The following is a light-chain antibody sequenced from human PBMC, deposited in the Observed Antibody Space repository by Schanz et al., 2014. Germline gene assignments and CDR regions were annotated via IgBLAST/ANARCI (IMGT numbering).Light chain of an antibody. CDR3: QQYGSSPET. CDR2: AAS. CDR1: QIVSSN. J-gene: IGKJ1*01. V-gene: IGKV3-20*01. Sequence: EIVMTQSPATLSVSPGERATLSCRASQIVSSNLAWYQQKPGQAPRLLIYAASSRATGIPDRFSGSGSGTDFTLTISRLEPEDFAVYYCQQYGSSPETFGQGTKVEIK.